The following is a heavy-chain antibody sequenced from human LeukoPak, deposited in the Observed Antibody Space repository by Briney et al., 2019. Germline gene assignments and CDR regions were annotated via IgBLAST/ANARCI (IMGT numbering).Heavy chain of an antibody. Sequence: HPGGSLRLSCAASGFTFSTYGMSWVRQAPGKGLEWVSAISGSGGGTYFADFVKGRFTISRDNSKNTLFLQMDSLRADDTAVYYCAKHSSSWHYFDYWGQGTLVTVSS. CDR1: GFTFSTYG. D-gene: IGHD6-13*01. CDR2: ISGSGGGT. CDR3: AKHSSSWHYFDY. J-gene: IGHJ4*02. V-gene: IGHV3-23*01.